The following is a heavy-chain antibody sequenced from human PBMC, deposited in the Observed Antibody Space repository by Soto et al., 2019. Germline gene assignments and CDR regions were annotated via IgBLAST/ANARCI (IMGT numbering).Heavy chain of an antibody. D-gene: IGHD3-22*01. J-gene: IGHJ4*02. Sequence: ASVKVSCKXSGYTFTGYYMHWVRQAPGQGLEWMGWINPNSGGTNYAQKFQGRVTMTRDTSISTAYMELSRLRSDDTAVYYCARTGPGPPTYYYDSSGYYYWGQGTLVTVSS. V-gene: IGHV1-2*02. CDR3: ARTGPGPPTYYYDSSGYYY. CDR1: GYTFTGYY. CDR2: INPNSGGT.